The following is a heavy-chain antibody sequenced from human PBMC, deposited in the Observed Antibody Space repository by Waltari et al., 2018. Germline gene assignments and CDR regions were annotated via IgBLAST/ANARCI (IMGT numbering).Heavy chain of an antibody. CDR3: AREMALDSHAYDF. V-gene: IGHV3-30-3*01. CDR1: GFKFSRPA. J-gene: IGHJ4*02. Sequence: QVQLVESGGGLVQPGRSVRLSCTASGFKFSRPAMYWVRQAPGGGLQCVAVISSDGSGKYYADSVKGRFTVSRDNSMNIVSLHSDSLRVDDTAVYYCAREMALDSHAYDFWGQGTLVTVSS. D-gene: IGHD2-8*01. CDR2: ISSDGSGK.